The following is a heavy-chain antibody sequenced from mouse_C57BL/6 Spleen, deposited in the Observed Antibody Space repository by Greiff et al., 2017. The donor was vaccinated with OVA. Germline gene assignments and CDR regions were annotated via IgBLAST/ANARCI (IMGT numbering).Heavy chain of an antibody. CDR2: INYDGSST. CDR3: AREGNSLYAMDY. Sequence: EVQLQESEGGLVQPGSSMKLSCTASGFTFSDYYMAWVRQVPEKGLEWVANINYDGSSTYYLDSLKSRFIISRDNAKNILYLQMSSLKSEDTATYYCAREGNSLYAMDYWGQGTSVTVSS. V-gene: IGHV5-16*01. CDR1: GFTFSDYY. J-gene: IGHJ4*01.